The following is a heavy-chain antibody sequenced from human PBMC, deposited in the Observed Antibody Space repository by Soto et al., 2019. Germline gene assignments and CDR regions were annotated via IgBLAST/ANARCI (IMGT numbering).Heavy chain of an antibody. D-gene: IGHD6-19*01. V-gene: IGHV4-31*03. CDR1: GGSISSGGYY. CDR2: IYYSGST. Sequence: LSLTCTVSGGSISSGGYYWSWIRQHPGKGLEWIGYIYYSGSTYYNPSLKSRVTISVDTSKNQFSLKLSSVTAADTAVYYCASRLRAIAVAGDWFDPWGQGTLVTVSS. J-gene: IGHJ5*02. CDR3: ASRLRAIAVAGDWFDP.